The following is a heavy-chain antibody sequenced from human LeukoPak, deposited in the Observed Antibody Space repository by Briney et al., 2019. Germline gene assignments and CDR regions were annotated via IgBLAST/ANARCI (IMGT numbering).Heavy chain of an antibody. CDR3: ATYSSLNRREFQY. J-gene: IGHJ1*01. CDR1: GFTFSNYW. D-gene: IGHD3-22*01. Sequence: PGGSLRLSCAASGFTFSNYWMSWVRQAPGKGLQWVANIKTDGSEKYYVDSVKGRFTISRDNAKNSLYLQTNSLRAEDTAVYYCATYSSLNRREFQYWGQGTLLTVSS. CDR2: IKTDGSEK. V-gene: IGHV3-7*01.